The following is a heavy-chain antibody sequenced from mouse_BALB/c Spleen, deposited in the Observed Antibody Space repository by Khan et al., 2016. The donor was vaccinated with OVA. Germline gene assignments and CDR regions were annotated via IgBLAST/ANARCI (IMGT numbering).Heavy chain of an antibody. CDR3: ASGRLLLRYPDYFDD. Sequence: EVKLEESGPGLLKPSQSLSLTCTVTGYSITSDYAWNWIRPFPGNKLAWMAYISYSGSTSSNPSLSRRISLTRDTSKNQFFLQLNSVTTEDTATYDCASGRLLLRYPDYFDDWGQGTTLTVSS. CDR1: GYSITSDYA. D-gene: IGHD1-1*01. CDR2: ISYSGST. V-gene: IGHV3-2*02. J-gene: IGHJ2*01.